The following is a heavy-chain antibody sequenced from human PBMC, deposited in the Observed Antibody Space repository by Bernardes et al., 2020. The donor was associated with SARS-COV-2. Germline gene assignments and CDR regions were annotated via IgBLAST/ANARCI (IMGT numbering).Heavy chain of an antibody. J-gene: IGHJ6*02. CDR3: ATLNWNDARIYNMDV. CDR2: IDLNGGGT. V-gene: IGHV1-2*02. CDR1: GYTFTGYY. D-gene: IGHD1-1*01. Sequence: ASVKVSCKASGYTFTGYYMHWVRQAPGQGLDWMGWIDLNGGGTTYAQKFQGRVTVTRDTSISTSYMQLSSLGSDDTAVYYCATLNWNDARIYNMDVWGQGTTVTVSS.